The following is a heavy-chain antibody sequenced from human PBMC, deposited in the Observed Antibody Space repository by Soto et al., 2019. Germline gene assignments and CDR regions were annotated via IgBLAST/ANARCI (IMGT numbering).Heavy chain of an antibody. CDR2: INHSGST. CDR1: GGSFSGYY. Sequence: QAQLQQWGAGLLKPSETLSLTCAVYGGSFSGYYWSWIRQPPGKGLEWIGEINHSGSTNYNPSLKSRVTISVDTSKNQFSLKLSSVTAADTAVYYCARGRGGDGDYYYFDYWGQGTLVTVSS. V-gene: IGHV4-34*01. D-gene: IGHD4-17*01. CDR3: ARGRGGDGDYYYFDY. J-gene: IGHJ4*02.